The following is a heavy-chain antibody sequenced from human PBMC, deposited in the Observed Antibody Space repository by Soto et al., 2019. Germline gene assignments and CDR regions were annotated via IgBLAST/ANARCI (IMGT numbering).Heavy chain of an antibody. CDR2: INTDGSFR. J-gene: IGHJ4*02. V-gene: IGHV3-74*01. D-gene: IGHD6-19*01. CDR3: VRGTSAWGGKDY. Sequence: EVQLVESGGGLVQPGGSLRLSCTASGFTFSNHWMHWVRQGPGQGLVWVSRINTDGSFRDYADSVRGRFTISRDNAKNTLILQMNSLRAEDTAVYYCVRGTSAWGGKDYWGQGTLVTVSS. CDR1: GFTFSNHW.